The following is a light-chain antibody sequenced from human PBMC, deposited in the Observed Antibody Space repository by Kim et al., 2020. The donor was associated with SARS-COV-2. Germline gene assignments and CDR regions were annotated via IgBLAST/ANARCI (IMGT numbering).Light chain of an antibody. Sequence: QSVLTQPPSVSGSPGQRVTISCTGSSTNVGADYDVHWYQQVPGTAPKLLIYGESNRPSGVPDRFSGSKSGNTASLAITGLQAEDEADYYCQSYDTSLSGYVFGTGTQVTVL. J-gene: IGLJ1*01. CDR1: STNVGADYD. CDR3: QSYDTSLSGYV. CDR2: GES. V-gene: IGLV1-40*01.